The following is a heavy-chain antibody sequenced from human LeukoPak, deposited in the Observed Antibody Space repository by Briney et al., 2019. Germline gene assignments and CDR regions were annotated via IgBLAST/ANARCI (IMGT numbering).Heavy chain of an antibody. V-gene: IGHV3-74*01. CDR3: AKESLVGAIVY. J-gene: IGHJ4*02. D-gene: IGHD1-26*01. CDR2: LHSDGSNT. CDR1: GFTFRDYW. Sequence: PGGSLRLSCAASGFTFRDYWMHWVRHAPGKGLVWVSRLHSDGSNTAYADSVKGRFTISRDNAKNTLYLQMNSLRAEDTAVYYCAKESLVGAIVYWGQGTLVTVSS.